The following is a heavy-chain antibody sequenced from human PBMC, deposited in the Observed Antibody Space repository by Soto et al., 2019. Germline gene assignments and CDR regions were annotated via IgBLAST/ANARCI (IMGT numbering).Heavy chain of an antibody. J-gene: IGHJ5*02. D-gene: IGHD6-6*01. CDR2: TYYRSKWYN. V-gene: IGHV6-1*01. CDR3: ARDVPGKEYNWFDP. Sequence: QSPTLSLTCAISGDSVSSNSAAWNWIRQSPSRGLEWLGRTYYRSKWYNDYAVSVKSRITINPDTSKNQFSLQLNSVTPEDTAVYYCARDVPGKEYNWFDPWGQGTLVTVSS. CDR1: GDSVSSNSAA.